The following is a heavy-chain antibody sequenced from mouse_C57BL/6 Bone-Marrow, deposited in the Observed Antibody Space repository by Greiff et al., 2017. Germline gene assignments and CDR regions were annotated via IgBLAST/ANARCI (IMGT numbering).Heavy chain of an antibody. CDR2: IRSKSNNYAT. CDR1: GFSFNTYA. CDR3: VRQGGNYGWFAY. Sequence: EVQLVESGGGLVQPKGSLKLSCAASGFSFNTYAMNWVRQAPGKGLEWVARIRSKSNNYATYYADSVKDRFTISRDDSESMLYLQMNNLKTEDTAMYYCVRQGGNYGWFAYWGQGTLVTVSA. J-gene: IGHJ3*01. D-gene: IGHD2-1*01. V-gene: IGHV10-1*01.